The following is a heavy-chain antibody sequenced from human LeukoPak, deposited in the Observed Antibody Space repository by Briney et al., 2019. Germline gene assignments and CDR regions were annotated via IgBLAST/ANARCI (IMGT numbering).Heavy chain of an antibody. Sequence: GRPLRLSCAASGFTFSSYTMHWVRQAPGKGLEWVAVISYDGSNKYYADSVKGRFTISRDNFKNTLYLQMNSLRVEDTAVYYCARDGDSSGYLYYFDYWGQGTLVTVSS. J-gene: IGHJ4*02. CDR2: ISYDGSNK. V-gene: IGHV3-30*04. CDR3: ARDGDSSGYLYYFDY. D-gene: IGHD3-22*01. CDR1: GFTFSSYT.